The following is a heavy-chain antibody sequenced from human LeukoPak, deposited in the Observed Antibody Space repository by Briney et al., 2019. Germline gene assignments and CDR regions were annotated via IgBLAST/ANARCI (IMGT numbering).Heavy chain of an antibody. V-gene: IGHV4-59*01. CDR1: GYSISSYY. CDR2: INYSGST. Sequence: PSETLSLTCTVSGYSISSYYWSWIRQPPGKGLEWLGYINYSGSTNYNPSPKSRVTISVDTSKNQFSLKLSSVTAADTAVYYCAGLARRYYFDYWGQGTLVTVPS. J-gene: IGHJ4*02. CDR3: AGLARRYYFDY.